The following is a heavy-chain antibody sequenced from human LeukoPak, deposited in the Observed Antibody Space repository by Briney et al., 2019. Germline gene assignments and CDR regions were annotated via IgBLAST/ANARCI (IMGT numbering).Heavy chain of an antibody. Sequence: GGSLRLSCAASGFTFSSYWMSRVRQAPGKGLEWVANIKQDGSEKYYVDSVKGRFTISRDNAKNSLYLQMNSLRAEDTAVYYCARAGYSSSWYGDYWGQGTLVTVSS. V-gene: IGHV3-7*04. D-gene: IGHD6-13*01. CDR1: GFTFSSYW. CDR2: IKQDGSEK. J-gene: IGHJ4*02. CDR3: ARAGYSSSWYGDY.